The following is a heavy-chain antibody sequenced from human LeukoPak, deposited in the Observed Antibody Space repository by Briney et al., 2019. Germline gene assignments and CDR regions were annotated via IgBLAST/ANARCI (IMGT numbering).Heavy chain of an antibody. CDR1: GGSISSSGYY. CDR3: ASLAVAGGWFDP. D-gene: IGHD6-19*01. J-gene: IGHJ5*02. CDR2: IYYSGST. V-gene: IGHV4-39*01. Sequence: SETLSLTCTVSGGSISSSGYYWGWIRQPPGKGLEWIGSIYYSGSTYYNPSLKSRVTISVDTSKNQFSLKLSSVTAADTAVYYCASLAVAGGWFDPWGQGTLVTVSS.